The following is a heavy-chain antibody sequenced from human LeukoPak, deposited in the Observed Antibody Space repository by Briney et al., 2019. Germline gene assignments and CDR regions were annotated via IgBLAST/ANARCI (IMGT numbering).Heavy chain of an antibody. V-gene: IGHV4-4*07. J-gene: IGHJ4*02. CDR2: IYTSGST. CDR3: ARVHDCGDYGNFDY. D-gene: IGHD4-17*01. CDR1: GGSISSYN. Sequence: SETLSLTCTVSGGSISSYNWSWIRQPAGQGLEWIGRIYTSGSTNYNHSLNSRIIISVDTSKNQFFLQLSVVTAAEAAVYYCARVHDCGDYGNFDYWGQGTLVTVSS.